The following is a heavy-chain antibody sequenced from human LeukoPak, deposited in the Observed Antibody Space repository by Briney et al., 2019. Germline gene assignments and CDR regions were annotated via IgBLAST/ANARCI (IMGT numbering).Heavy chain of an antibody. V-gene: IGHV4-59*11. CDR2: ISFSGST. CDR3: GRDPTTVTKGFDI. J-gene: IGHJ3*02. CDR1: GGSISNHY. Sequence: SETLSLTCTVSGGSISNHYWTWIRQPPGKGLEWIGYISFSGSTNYNPSLRSRVTISLDTSNNQISLRLSPVTAADTAVYYCGRDPTTVTKGFDIWGLGTMVTVSP. D-gene: IGHD4-17*01.